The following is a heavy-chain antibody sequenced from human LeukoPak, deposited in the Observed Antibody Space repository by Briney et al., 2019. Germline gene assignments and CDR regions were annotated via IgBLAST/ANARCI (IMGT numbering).Heavy chain of an antibody. J-gene: IGHJ4*02. V-gene: IGHV4-4*07. CDR3: ARGHCSSTSCYTFDY. Sequence: PSETLSLTCTVSGGSISSYYWSWIRQPAGKGLEWIGRIYTSGSTNYNPSLKSRATMSVDTSKNQFSLKLSSVTAADTAVYYCARGHCSSTSCYTFDYWGQGTLVTVSS. D-gene: IGHD2-2*02. CDR1: GGSISSYY. CDR2: IYTSGST.